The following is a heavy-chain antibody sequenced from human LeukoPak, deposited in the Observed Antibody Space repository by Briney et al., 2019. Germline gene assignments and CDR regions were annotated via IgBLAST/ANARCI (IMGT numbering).Heavy chain of an antibody. D-gene: IGHD3-10*01. Sequence: VSGPTLVKPTQTLTLTCTFSGFSLSTSGGGVGWIRQPPGKALEWLAVIYWNDDKRYSPVLKSRLTITKDTSKNQVVLTMTNMDPVDTPTYYCADRGDITRVRGVSPIRGWIDPWGQGTLVTVSS. CDR2: IYWNDDK. CDR3: ADRGDITRVRGVSPIRGWIDP. J-gene: IGHJ5*02. CDR1: GFSLSTSGGG. V-gene: IGHV2-5*01.